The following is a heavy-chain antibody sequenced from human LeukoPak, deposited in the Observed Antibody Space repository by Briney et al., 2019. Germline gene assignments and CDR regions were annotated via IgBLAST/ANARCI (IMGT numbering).Heavy chain of an antibody. V-gene: IGHV3-30-3*01. CDR3: ARVDGSGWTVFDY. J-gene: IGHJ4*02. Sequence: GGSLRLSCAASGFTFSSYAMHWVRQAPGKGLEWVAVISYDGSNKYYADSVKGRFTISRDNSKNTLYLQMNSLRAEDTAVYYCARVDGSGWTVFDYWGQGTLVTVSS. CDR1: GFTFSSYA. CDR2: ISYDGSNK. D-gene: IGHD6-19*01.